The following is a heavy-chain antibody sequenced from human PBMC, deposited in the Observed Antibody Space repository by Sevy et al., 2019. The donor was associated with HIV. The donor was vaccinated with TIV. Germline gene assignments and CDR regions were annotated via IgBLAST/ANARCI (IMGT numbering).Heavy chain of an antibody. CDR2: INPSGGRT. CDR3: AREEDAFDI. J-gene: IGHJ3*02. V-gene: IGHV1-46*01. CDR1: GYTFTSYY. Sequence: ASVKVSCKASGYTFTSYYMHWVRQAPGQGLEWMGKINPSGGRTSNAQKFQGRVTMTRDTSTSTFYMGLSSLISEDTAVYYCAREEDAFDIWGQGTMVTVSS.